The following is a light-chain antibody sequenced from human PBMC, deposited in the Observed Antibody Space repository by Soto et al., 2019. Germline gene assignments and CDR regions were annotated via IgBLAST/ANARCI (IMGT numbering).Light chain of an antibody. V-gene: IGKV3-11*01. Sequence: EIVLTQSPATLSLSPGERATLSCRASQSLSTYLAWYQQKPGQAPMLLIFGASNRATGIPTCFSGSGSGTDFTLTISSLGPEDFAVYYCQLLSDWPPTFGPGTKVDF. J-gene: IGKJ3*01. CDR2: GAS. CDR1: QSLSTY. CDR3: QLLSDWPPT.